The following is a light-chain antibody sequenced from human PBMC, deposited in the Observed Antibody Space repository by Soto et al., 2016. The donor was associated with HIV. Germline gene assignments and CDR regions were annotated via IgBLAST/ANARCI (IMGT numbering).Light chain of an antibody. CDR3: QQANSFPLT. CDR1: QSINSY. CDR2: GTS. J-gene: IGKJ4*01. V-gene: IGKV1-39*01. Sequence: DIQMTQSPSSLSASVGDRVTITCRSSQSINSYLNWYQQKPGKAPKLLIYGTSSNIAGVPSRFSGSGSGTDFSLTIRSLQPEDFATYYCQQANSFPLTFGGGTKVEIK.